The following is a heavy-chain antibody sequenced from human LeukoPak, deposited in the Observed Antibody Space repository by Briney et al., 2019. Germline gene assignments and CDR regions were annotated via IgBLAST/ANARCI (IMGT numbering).Heavy chain of an antibody. CDR1: GFTFSTSS. CDR3: VRDRAIILFGAFDI. Sequence: GGSLRLSCAASGFTFSTSSMNWVRQAPGMGLEWISSISSRSHYMYYADSVKGRFTISRDNAKNSLYLQMNSLRDEDTAVYYCVRDRAIILFGAFDIWGQGTMVTVSS. D-gene: IGHD3-3*01. J-gene: IGHJ3*02. V-gene: IGHV3-21*01. CDR2: ISSRSHYM.